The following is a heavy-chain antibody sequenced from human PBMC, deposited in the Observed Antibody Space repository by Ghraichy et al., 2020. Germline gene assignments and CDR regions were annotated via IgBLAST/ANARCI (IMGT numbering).Heavy chain of an antibody. J-gene: IGHJ6*02. CDR2: IYYSGST. CDR3: ARGDRPAYYYYGMDV. CDR1: GGSISSYY. D-gene: IGHD2-15*01. Sequence: SQTLSLTCTVSGGSISSYYWSWIQQPPGKGLEWIGYIYYSGSTNYNPSLKSRVTISVDTSKNQFSLKLSSVTAADTAVYYCARGDRPAYYYYGMDVWGQGTTVTVSS. V-gene: IGHV4-59*01.